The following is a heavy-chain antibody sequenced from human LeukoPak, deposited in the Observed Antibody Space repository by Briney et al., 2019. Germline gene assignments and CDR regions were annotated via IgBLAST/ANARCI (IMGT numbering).Heavy chain of an antibody. CDR3: ARSMSSGWYRDY. Sequence: PSGTLSLTCAVSGGSISSSDWCRGVRQPPGKGLEGIGESYHSGSTNYNPSLKRRVTMSVDKTKNHFSLKLSSVTGADTAVYYCARSMSSGWYRDYWGQGTLVTVSS. D-gene: IGHD6-19*01. V-gene: IGHV4-4*02. CDR2: SYHSGST. CDR1: GGSISSSDW. J-gene: IGHJ4*02.